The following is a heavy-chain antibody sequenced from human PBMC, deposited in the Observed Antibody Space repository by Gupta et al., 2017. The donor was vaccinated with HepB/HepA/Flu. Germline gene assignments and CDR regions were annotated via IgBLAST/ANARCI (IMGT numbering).Heavy chain of an antibody. D-gene: IGHD3-10*01. CDR1: GFTFSSYW. CDR3: ASSQSASSVDTGRDAFDI. CDR2: IKQDGSEK. Sequence: EVQLVESGGGLVQPGGSLRLSCAASGFTFSSYWMSWVRQAPGKGLEWVANIKQDGSEKYYVDSVKGRFTISRDNAKNSLYLQMNSLRAEDTAVYYCASSQSASSVDTGRDAFDIWGQGTMVTVSS. J-gene: IGHJ3*02. V-gene: IGHV3-7*01.